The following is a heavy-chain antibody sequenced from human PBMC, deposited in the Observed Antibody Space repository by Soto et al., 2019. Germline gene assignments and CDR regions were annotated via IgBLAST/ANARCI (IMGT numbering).Heavy chain of an antibody. CDR3: AREEQVRYYYGMDV. D-gene: IGHD1-26*01. J-gene: IGHJ6*02. Sequence: PGGYLRLSCAAHGFTFSSYGMHWVRQAPGKGLEWVAVIWYDGSNKYYADSVKGRFTISRDNSKNTLYLQMNSLRAEDTAVYYCAREEQVRYYYGMDVWGQGT. CDR1: GFTFSSYG. CDR2: IWYDGSNK. V-gene: IGHV3-33*01.